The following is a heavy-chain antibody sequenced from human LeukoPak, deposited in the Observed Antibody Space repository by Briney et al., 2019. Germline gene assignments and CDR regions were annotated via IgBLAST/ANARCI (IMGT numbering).Heavy chain of an antibody. CDR3: ARDGGSVGTTAVSFDY. CDR2: ISGTTTYI. CDR1: GSTFSFYS. J-gene: IGHJ4*02. Sequence: GGSLRLSCAASGSTFSFYSMTWVRQAPGKGLEWLSSISGTTTYIYYADSVKGRFTISRDNAKNSLFPEMSSLRAEDTAVYYCARDGGSVGTTAVSFDYWGQGTLVTVSS. V-gene: IGHV3-21*01. D-gene: IGHD1-26*01.